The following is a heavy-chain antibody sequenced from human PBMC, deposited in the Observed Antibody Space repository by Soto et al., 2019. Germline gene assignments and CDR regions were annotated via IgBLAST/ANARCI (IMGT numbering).Heavy chain of an antibody. CDR3: ARGIAAAGPLDY. J-gene: IGHJ4*02. CDR2: ISYSGST. V-gene: IGHV4-59*01. Sequence: SETLSLTCTVSGGSISSYYWIRIRQPPGKGLEWIGYISYSGSTNYTPSLKSRPTISVDTSKNQFSLKLSSVTAADTAVYYCARGIAAAGPLDYWGQGTPVTVSS. CDR1: GGSISSYY. D-gene: IGHD6-13*01.